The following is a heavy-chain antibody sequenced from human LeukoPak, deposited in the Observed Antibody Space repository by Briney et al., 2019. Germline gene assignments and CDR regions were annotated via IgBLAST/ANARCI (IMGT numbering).Heavy chain of an antibody. J-gene: IGHJ4*02. D-gene: IGHD5-12*01. Sequence: GGSLRLSCAASGFTFSSCWMSWVRQAPGKGLEWVANIKHDGSEKYYVDSVKGRFTISRDNTKNSLYLQMSSLRAEDAAIYYCVRGDIVATPDWWGQGTLVTVS. V-gene: IGHV3-7*01. CDR2: IKHDGSEK. CDR1: GFTFSSCW. CDR3: VRGDIVATPDW.